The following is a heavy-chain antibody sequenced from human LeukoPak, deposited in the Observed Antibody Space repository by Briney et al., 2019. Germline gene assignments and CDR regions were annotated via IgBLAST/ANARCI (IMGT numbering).Heavy chain of an antibody. CDR1: GFTFSSYA. CDR2: ISYDGSNK. Sequence: GGSLRLSCAASGFTFSSYAMHWVRQAPGKGLEWVAVISYDGSNKYYADSVKGRFTISRDNSKNTLYLQMNSLRAEDTAVYYCAKTTRGGSRSYYYYYMDVWGKGTTVTVSS. J-gene: IGHJ6*03. V-gene: IGHV3-30*18. D-gene: IGHD1-14*01. CDR3: AKTTRGGSRSYYYYYMDV.